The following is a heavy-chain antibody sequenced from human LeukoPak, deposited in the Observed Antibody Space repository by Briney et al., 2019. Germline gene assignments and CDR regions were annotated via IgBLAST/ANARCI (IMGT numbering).Heavy chain of an antibody. V-gene: IGHV3-53*04. D-gene: IGHD3-10*01. J-gene: IGHJ4*02. CDR1: GFTFSSYA. CDR2: IYSGGST. CDR3: ARANAYAYYAAD. Sequence: GGSLRLSCAASGFTFSSYAMLWLRQAPGKGRVGVAVIYSGGSTYYADSVKGRFTIPRHNSKNTLYLQMNSVRAEDTAVYYCARANAYAYYAADWGQGTMVTVSS.